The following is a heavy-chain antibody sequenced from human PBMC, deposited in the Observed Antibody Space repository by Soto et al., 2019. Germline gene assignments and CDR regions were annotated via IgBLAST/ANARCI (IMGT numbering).Heavy chain of an antibody. V-gene: IGHV4-34*01. D-gene: IGHD2-8*01. CDR2: INHSGST. CDR1: GGSFSGYY. Sequence: PSETLSLTCAVYGGSFSGYYWSWIRQPPGKGLEWIGEINHSGSTNYNPSLKSRVTISVDTSKNQFSLKLSSVTAADTAVYYCASGNGLVPGFSSLDYWGQGTLVTVSS. CDR3: ASGNGLVPGFSSLDY. J-gene: IGHJ4*02.